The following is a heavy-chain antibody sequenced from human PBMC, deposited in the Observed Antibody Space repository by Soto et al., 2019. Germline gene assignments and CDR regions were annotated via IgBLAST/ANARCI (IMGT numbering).Heavy chain of an antibody. CDR2: IRNKASGGTT. CDR1: GFIFDDYA. Sequence: GGSLRLSCRASGFIFDDYAMTWVRQAPGKGLEFVASIRNKASGGTTEYAPSVKGRFTISRDDSKTIAYLQMNSLKTEDTAVYYCTKWPGNGQSNFERWGQGTQVTVSS. V-gene: IGHV3-49*04. J-gene: IGHJ4*02. D-gene: IGHD5-12*01. CDR3: TKWPGNGQSNFER.